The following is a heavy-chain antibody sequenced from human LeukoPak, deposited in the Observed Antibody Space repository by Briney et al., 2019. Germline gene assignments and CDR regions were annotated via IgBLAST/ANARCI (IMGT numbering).Heavy chain of an antibody. CDR2: ISWNSGSI. CDR3: AKDMGYSGYGLDY. Sequence: PGGSLRLSCAASGFSFDDYAMHWVRQAPGKGLEWVSGISWNSGSIGYADSVKGRFTISRDNAKNSLYLQMNSLRAEDMALYYCAKDMGYSGYGLDYWGQGTLVTVSS. V-gene: IGHV3-9*03. CDR1: GFSFDDYA. J-gene: IGHJ4*02. D-gene: IGHD5-12*01.